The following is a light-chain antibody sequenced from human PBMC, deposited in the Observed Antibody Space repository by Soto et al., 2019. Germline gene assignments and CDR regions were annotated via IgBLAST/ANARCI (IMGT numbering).Light chain of an antibody. CDR1: MRDVGAYNL. CDR3: SAYTARSTLV. Sequence: QSALTQPASVSGSAGQSITISCSGTMRDVGAYNLVSWYQQHPCTAPKLIIYEVRNRPSGISSRVSGSRSGNTASLTISGLQSEDEGDYYCSAYTARSTLVFGGGTELTVL. V-gene: IGLV2-14*01. CDR2: EVR. J-gene: IGLJ3*02.